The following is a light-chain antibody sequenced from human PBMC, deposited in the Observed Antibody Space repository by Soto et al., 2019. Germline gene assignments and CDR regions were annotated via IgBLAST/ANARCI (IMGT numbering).Light chain of an antibody. Sequence: IVFTQSPATLFLSPGKRATLSCRASQSVSSYLAWYQQKPGQAPRLLIYDASNRATGIPARFSGSGSGTDFTLTISSLEPEDFAVYYCQQRSNWPRTFGGGTKVDI. CDR2: DAS. CDR1: QSVSSY. CDR3: QQRSNWPRT. J-gene: IGKJ4*01. V-gene: IGKV3-11*01.